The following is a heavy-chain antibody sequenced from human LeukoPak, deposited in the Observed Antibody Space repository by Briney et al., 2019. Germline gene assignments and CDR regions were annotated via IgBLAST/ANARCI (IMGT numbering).Heavy chain of an antibody. J-gene: IGHJ4*02. V-gene: IGHV3-23*01. Sequence: GGSLRLSCAASGFTFRTYAMRWVRQAPGKGLEWVSSIRSTGESTYYADSVKGRFTISRDNSRNTLYLQMNSLRAEDTAVYYCAKEVRESAWFYFDHWGQGTLATVSS. D-gene: IGHD3-10*01. CDR2: IRSTGEST. CDR1: GFTFRTYA. CDR3: AKEVRESAWFYFDH.